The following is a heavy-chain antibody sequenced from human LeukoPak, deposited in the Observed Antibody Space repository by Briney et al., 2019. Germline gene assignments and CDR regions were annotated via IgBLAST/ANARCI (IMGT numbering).Heavy chain of an antibody. D-gene: IGHD6-19*01. CDR1: GGSFSGYY. Sequence: SETLSLTCAVYGGSFSGYYWSWIRQPPGKGLGWIGEINHSGSTNYNPSLKSRVTISVDTSKNQFSLKLSSVTAADTAVYYCARVFNRWLAHANWFDPWGQGTLVTVSS. CDR3: ARVFNRWLAHANWFDP. CDR2: INHSGST. J-gene: IGHJ5*02. V-gene: IGHV4-34*01.